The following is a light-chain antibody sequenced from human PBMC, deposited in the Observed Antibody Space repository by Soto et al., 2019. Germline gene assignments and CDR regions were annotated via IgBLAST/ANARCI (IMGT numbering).Light chain of an antibody. V-gene: IGKV2-28*01. J-gene: IGKJ2*01. CDR2: LGS. Sequence: DIVMTQSPLSLPVTPGEPASISCRSSQSLLHSNGYNYLDWYLQKPGQSPQLLIYLGSNRASGVPDRFSGSGSGTDFTLKISRVEAEDVGVYYCMQALQTSYTFGQGTRWISN. CDR1: QSLLHSNGYNY. CDR3: MQALQTSYT.